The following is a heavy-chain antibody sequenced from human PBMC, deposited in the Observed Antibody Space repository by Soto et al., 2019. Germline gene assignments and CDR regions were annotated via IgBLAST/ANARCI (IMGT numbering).Heavy chain of an antibody. CDR1: GYTFTSYD. CDR3: ARGPYCSSASCYGPNYYYYYYMDV. Sequence: ASVKVSCKASGYTFTSYDINWVRQATGQGLEWMGWMNPNSGNTGYAQKFQGRVTMTRSTSISTAYMELSSLRSEDTAVYYCARGPYCSSASCYGPNYYYYYYMDVWGKGTTVTVS. J-gene: IGHJ6*03. CDR2: MNPNSGNT. V-gene: IGHV1-8*01. D-gene: IGHD2-2*01.